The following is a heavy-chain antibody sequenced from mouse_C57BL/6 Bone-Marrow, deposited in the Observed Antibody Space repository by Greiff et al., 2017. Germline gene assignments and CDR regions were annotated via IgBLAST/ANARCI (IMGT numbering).Heavy chain of an antibody. J-gene: IGHJ3*01. CDR2: IYPGSGST. D-gene: IGHD1-1*02. CDR3: ERGGEGSYPFAY. Sequence: QVQLQQPGAELVKPGASVTMSCKASGYTFTSYWITWVKQRPGQGLEWMGVIYPGSGSTNYNEKFKSQATLTVDTSSSTAYMQLSSLTSEDSAVDDCERGGEGSYPFAYWGQGTLVTVSA. V-gene: IGHV1-55*01. CDR1: GYTFTSYW.